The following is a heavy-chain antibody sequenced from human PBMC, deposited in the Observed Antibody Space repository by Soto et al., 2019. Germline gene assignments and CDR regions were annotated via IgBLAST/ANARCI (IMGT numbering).Heavy chain of an antibody. D-gene: IGHD3-22*01. J-gene: IGHJ4*02. Sequence: QVQLVESGGGVVQPGRSLRLSCAASGFTFSSYGMHWVRQAPGKGLEWVAVISYDGSNKYYADSVKGRFTISRDNAKNTLYLQMNSLRAEDTAVYYCAKNLYYYDSRGYSTPLGYWGQGTLVTVSS. CDR2: ISYDGSNK. CDR3: AKNLYYYDSRGYSTPLGY. V-gene: IGHV3-30*18. CDR1: GFTFSSYG.